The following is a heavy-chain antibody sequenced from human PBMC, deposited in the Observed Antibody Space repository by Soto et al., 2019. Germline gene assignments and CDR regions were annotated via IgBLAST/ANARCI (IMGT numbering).Heavy chain of an antibody. CDR2: IYYSGST. CDR3: ARDSVGSGYD. CDR1: GGSISSYY. V-gene: IGHV4-59*01. J-gene: IGHJ4*02. D-gene: IGHD5-12*01. Sequence: QVQLQESGPALVKPSETLSLTCTVSGGSISSYYWSWIRQPPGKRLEWIGYIYYSGSTNYNPSLKSRVTISVDTSKNQFSLELRSVTAADTAVYYCARDSVGSGYDWGQGTLVTVSS.